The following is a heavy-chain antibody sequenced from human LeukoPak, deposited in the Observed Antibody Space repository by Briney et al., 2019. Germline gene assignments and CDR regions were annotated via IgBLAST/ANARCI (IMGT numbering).Heavy chain of an antibody. V-gene: IGHV4-4*02. J-gene: IGHJ5*02. CDR3: ARDSPGQQLVRGWFDP. Sequence: PSETLSLTCAVSGGSISSSNWWSWVRQPPGKGLEWIGEMYHSGSTNYNPSLKSRVTISVDKSKNQFSLKLSSVTAADPAVYYCARDSPGQQLVRGWFDPWGQGTLVTVSS. CDR2: MYHSGST. CDR1: GGSISSSNW. D-gene: IGHD6-13*01.